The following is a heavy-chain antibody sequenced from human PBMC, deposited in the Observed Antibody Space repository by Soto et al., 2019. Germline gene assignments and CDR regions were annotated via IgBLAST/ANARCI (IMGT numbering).Heavy chain of an antibody. Sequence: EVQLVESGGGLVQPGGSLKLSCAGSGFTFSGFAMHWVRQAPGIGLERVGRIGSNADTYATAYAASVKGRFTISRDDSKNTAYMQMNSLKTEDTAVYYCSRREGDYWGQGTLVTVSS. D-gene: IGHD1-26*01. CDR3: SRREGDY. CDR1: GFTFSGFA. J-gene: IGHJ4*02. CDR2: IGSNADTYAT. V-gene: IGHV3-73*02.